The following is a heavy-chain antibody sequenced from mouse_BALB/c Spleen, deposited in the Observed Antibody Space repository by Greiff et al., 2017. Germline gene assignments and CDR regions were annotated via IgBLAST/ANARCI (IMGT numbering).Heavy chain of an antibody. CDR1: GFSLTSYG. Sequence: QVQLKESGPGLVAPSQSLSITCTVSGFSLTSYGVHWVRQPPGKGLEWLGVIWAGGSTNYNSALMSRLSISKDNSKSQVFLKMNSLQTDDTAMYYCARGVPRGRGIGAMDYWGQGTSVTVSS. CDR3: ARGVPRGRGIGAMDY. J-gene: IGHJ4*01. D-gene: IGHD3-3*01. V-gene: IGHV2-9*02. CDR2: IWAGGST.